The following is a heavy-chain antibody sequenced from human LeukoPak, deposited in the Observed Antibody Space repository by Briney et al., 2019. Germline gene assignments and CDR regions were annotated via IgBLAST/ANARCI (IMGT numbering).Heavy chain of an antibody. CDR1: GYSISSGYY. V-gene: IGHV4-38-2*02. D-gene: IGHD2-15*01. Sequence: KPSETLSLTCTVSGYSISSGYYWGWIRQPPGKGLEWIGSIYHSGSTNYNPSLKSRVTISVDTSKNQFSLKLSSVTAADTAVYYCARVIVVVVAAIGYSYGRIDYWGQGTLVTVSS. CDR2: IYHSGST. J-gene: IGHJ4*02. CDR3: ARVIVVVVAAIGYSYGRIDY.